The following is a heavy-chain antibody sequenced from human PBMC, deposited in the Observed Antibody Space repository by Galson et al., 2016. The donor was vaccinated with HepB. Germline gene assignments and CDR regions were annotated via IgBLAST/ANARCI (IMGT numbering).Heavy chain of an antibody. Sequence: PALVKPTQTLTLTCTFSGFSLSTSGMCVSWIRQPPGKALEWLALIDWEDDKYYSTSLKSRLTISKDTSKNQVVLTMTNMDPVDTATYYCARIPYYYDTSGDDAFDIWGQGTMVTVSS. CDR3: ARIPYYYDTSGDDAFDI. D-gene: IGHD3-22*01. J-gene: IGHJ3*02. V-gene: IGHV2-70*01. CDR2: IDWEDDK. CDR1: GFSLSTSGMC.